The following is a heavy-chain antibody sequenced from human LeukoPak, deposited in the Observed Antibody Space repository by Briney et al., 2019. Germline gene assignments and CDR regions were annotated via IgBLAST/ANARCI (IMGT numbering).Heavy chain of an antibody. CDR1: GASISSYY. CDR3: ARELKVGNTGYYFDY. V-gene: IGHV4-59*01. CDR2: MYYSGST. J-gene: IGHJ4*02. Sequence: SETLSLTCTGSGASISSYYWSWLRQPPGKGLEWIGYMYYSGSTNYNPSLKSRVTISVDTSKNQFSLKLNSVTAADTAVYFCARELKVGNTGYYFDYWGQGTLVTVSS. D-gene: IGHD2/OR15-2a*01.